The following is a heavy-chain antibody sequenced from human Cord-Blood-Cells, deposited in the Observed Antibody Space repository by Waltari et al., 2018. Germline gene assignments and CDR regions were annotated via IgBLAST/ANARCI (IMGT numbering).Heavy chain of an antibody. D-gene: IGHD3-22*01. Sequence: EVQLVESGGGLFQPGGSLRLSCAASGFTFSDHYMDWVRQAPGKGLEWVGRTRNKANSYTTEYAASVKGRFTISRDDSKNSLYLQMNSLKTEDTAVYYCARGSYYYDSSGYYAFDIWGQGTMVTVSS. V-gene: IGHV3-72*01. CDR1: GFTFSDHY. J-gene: IGHJ3*02. CDR3: ARGSYYYDSSGYYAFDI. CDR2: TRNKANSYTT.